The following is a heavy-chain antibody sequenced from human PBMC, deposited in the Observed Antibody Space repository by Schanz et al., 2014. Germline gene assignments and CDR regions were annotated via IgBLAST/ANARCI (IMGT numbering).Heavy chain of an antibody. CDR2: IYYSGTT. V-gene: IGHV4-59*01. J-gene: IGHJ4*02. CDR1: GGSISGFF. CDR3: ARVRTKYHYDGSGYTYYFDY. Sequence: QVQLQESGPGLVKPSETLSLTCSVSGGSISGFFWSWIRQPPGKGLEWIGYIYYSGTTDYNPSLKSRVTISVDTSKNQFSLKLSSVTAADTAVYYCARVRTKYHYDGSGYTYYFDYWGQGTPVTVSS. D-gene: IGHD3-22*01.